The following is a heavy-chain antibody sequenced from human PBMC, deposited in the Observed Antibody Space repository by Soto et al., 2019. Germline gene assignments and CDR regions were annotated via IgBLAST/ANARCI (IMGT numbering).Heavy chain of an antibody. Sequence: QVQLVQSGAEVKKPGASVKVSCKVSGYTLTELSMHWVRQAPGKGLEWMGGFDPEDGETIYAQKFQGSVTITEDTSTDTAYMELSSLRSADTAVYYCATQVSDILTFPADYYYGMDVWGQGTTVTVSS. CDR1: GYTLTELS. CDR3: ATQVSDILTFPADYYYGMDV. D-gene: IGHD3-9*01. J-gene: IGHJ6*02. V-gene: IGHV1-24*01. CDR2: FDPEDGET.